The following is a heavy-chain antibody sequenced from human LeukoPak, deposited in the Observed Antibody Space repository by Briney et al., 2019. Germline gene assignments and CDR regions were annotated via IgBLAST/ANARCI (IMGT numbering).Heavy chain of an antibody. CDR2: IYYSGST. V-gene: IGHV4-59*01. D-gene: IGHD3-9*01. CDR3: AGSTDYDILTGPVYYYMDV. Sequence: SETLSLTCSVSGDSISIYYWSWIRHPPGKGLEWIGYIYYSGSTNYNPSLKSRVTISVDTSKNQFSLKLSSVTAADTAVYYCAGSTDYDILTGPVYYYMDVWGKGTTVTVSS. CDR1: GDSISIYY. J-gene: IGHJ6*03.